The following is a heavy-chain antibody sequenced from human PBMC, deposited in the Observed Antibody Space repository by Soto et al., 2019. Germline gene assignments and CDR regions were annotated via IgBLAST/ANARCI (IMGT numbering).Heavy chain of an antibody. CDR2: ISYDGSNK. Sequence: GGSLRLSCAASGFTFSSYAMHWVRQAPGKGLEWVAVISYDGSNKYYADSVKGRFTISRDNSKNTLYLQMNSLRAEDTAVYYCARDFSFCDFWSGYYTCYYYGMDVWGQGTTVTVSS. V-gene: IGHV3-30-3*01. CDR1: GFTFSSYA. J-gene: IGHJ6*02. D-gene: IGHD3-3*01. CDR3: ARDFSFCDFWSGYYTCYYYGMDV.